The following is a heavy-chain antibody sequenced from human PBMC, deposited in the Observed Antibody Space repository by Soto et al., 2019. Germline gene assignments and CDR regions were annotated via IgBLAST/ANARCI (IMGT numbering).Heavy chain of an antibody. CDR2: ISYDGSNK. V-gene: IGHV3-30-3*01. Sequence: QVQLVESGGGVVQPGRSLRLSCAASGFTFSSYAMHWVRHAPGKGLEWVAVISYDGSNKYYADSVKGRFTISRDNSKNTLYLQMNSLRAEDTAVYYCARGRTDYYYYGMDVWGQGTTVTVSS. J-gene: IGHJ6*02. CDR1: GFTFSSYA. CDR3: ARGRTDYYYYGMDV.